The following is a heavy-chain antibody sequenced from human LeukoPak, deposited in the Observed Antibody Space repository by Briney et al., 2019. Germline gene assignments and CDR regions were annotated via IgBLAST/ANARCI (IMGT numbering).Heavy chain of an antibody. Sequence: SETLSLTCNVSGYSISSGYYWGWIRQPPGKGLEWIGSIYHSGSTYYNPSLESRVTISVDTCKNQFSLKLSSVTAADTAVYYCARTAYYYDSSGRDYFDYWGQGTLVTVSS. D-gene: IGHD3-22*01. V-gene: IGHV4-38-2*02. CDR3: ARTAYYYDSSGRDYFDY. CDR2: IYHSGST. J-gene: IGHJ4*02. CDR1: GYSISSGYY.